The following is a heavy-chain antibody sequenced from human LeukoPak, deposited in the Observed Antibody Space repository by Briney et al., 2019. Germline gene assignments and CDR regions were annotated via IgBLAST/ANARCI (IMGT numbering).Heavy chain of an antibody. J-gene: IGHJ4*02. CDR1: GYTFTDYW. Sequence: GESLRISCKGSGYTFTDYWVGWVRQMPGKGLEWMGIIYPSDSDTRYSPSFQGPVTISADTSTSTAYLQWTSLRASDTAIYYCTRGAPVFYYFDSWGQGTLVTVSS. V-gene: IGHV5-51*01. CDR2: IYPSDSDT. CDR3: TRGAPVFYYFDS.